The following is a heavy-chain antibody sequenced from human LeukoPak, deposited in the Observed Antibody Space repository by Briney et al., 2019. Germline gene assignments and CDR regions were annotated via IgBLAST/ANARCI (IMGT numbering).Heavy chain of an antibody. CDR1: GGSISSSSYY. CDR3: ASGTIFGVVSAFDI. Sequence: PSETLSLTCTVSGGSISSSSYYWGWIRQPPGKGLEWIGSIYYSGSTYYNPSLKSRVTISVDTSKNQFSLKLSSVTAADTAVYYCASGTIFGVVSAFDIWGQGTMVTVSS. CDR2: IYYSGST. V-gene: IGHV4-39*07. J-gene: IGHJ3*02. D-gene: IGHD3-3*01.